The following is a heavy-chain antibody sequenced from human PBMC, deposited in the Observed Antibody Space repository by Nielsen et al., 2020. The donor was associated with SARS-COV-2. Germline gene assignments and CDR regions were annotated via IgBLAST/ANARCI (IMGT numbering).Heavy chain of an antibody. D-gene: IGHD1-26*01. CDR1: GYSISSGYY. CDR2: IYHSGST. Sequence: SETLSLTCTVSGYSISSGYYWGWIRQPPGKGLEWIGSIYHSGSTYYNPSLKSRVTISVDTSKNQFSLKLSSVTAADTAVYYCARARGSYRLYYYYYGMDVWGQGTTVTVSS. J-gene: IGHJ6*02. CDR3: ARARGSYRLYYYYYGMDV. V-gene: IGHV4-38-2*02.